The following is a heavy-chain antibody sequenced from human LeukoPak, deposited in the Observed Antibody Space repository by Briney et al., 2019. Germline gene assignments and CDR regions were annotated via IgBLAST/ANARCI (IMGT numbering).Heavy chain of an antibody. D-gene: IGHD1-26*01. CDR1: GFTFSVTW. CDR2: FKSKVAGGTT. V-gene: IGHV3-15*01. CDR3: TRGAPQADVFDI. Sequence: SGGSLRLSCAASGFTFSVTWMSWVRQAPGRGLEWVGRFKSKVAGGTTDYAAPVAGRFTISRDDSKNRLYLQMNSLKTEDTGVYYCTRGAPQADVFDIWGQGTMVTVSS. J-gene: IGHJ3*02.